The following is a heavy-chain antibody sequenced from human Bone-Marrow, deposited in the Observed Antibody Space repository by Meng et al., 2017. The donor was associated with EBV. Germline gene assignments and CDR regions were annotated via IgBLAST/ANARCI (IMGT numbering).Heavy chain of an antibody. D-gene: IGHD3-10*01. CDR2: INHSGST. J-gene: IGHJ4*02. Sequence: QVQLQESGPGLVKPSGXXXXXCXVYGGSFSGYYWSWIRQPPGKGLEWIGEINHSGSTNYNPSLKSRVTISVDTSKNQFSLKLSSVTAADTAVYYCARVPPYGSGSYSYFDYWGQGTLVTVSS. CDR3: ARVPPYGSGSYSYFDY. V-gene: IGHV4-34*01. CDR1: GGSFSGYY.